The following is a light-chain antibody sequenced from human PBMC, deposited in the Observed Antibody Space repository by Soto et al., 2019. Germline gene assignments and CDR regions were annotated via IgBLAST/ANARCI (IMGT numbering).Light chain of an antibody. Sequence: QLVLTQPASVSGSPGQSITISCTGTSSDVGGYNYVSWYQQHPGKAPKLMISNRFSGSKSGNTASLTISGLQAEDEADYYCSSYTSSSTYVFGTGTKVTVL. CDR3: SSYTSSSTYV. J-gene: IGLJ1*01. V-gene: IGLV2-14*01. CDR1: SSDVGGYNY.